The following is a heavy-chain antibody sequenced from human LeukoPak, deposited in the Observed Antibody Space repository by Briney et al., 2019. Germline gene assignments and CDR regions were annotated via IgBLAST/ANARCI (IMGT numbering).Heavy chain of an antibody. D-gene: IGHD1-26*01. Sequence: GGSLRLSCAASGFTFSSYAMSWVRQAPGKGLEWVSAISGSGGSTYYADSVKGRFTISRDNSKNTLYLQMNSLRAEDTAVYYCARDPYSGAYGDTYYYFMDVWGKGTTVTISS. J-gene: IGHJ6*03. CDR1: GFTFSSYA. CDR3: ARDPYSGAYGDTYYYFMDV. V-gene: IGHV3-23*01. CDR2: ISGSGGST.